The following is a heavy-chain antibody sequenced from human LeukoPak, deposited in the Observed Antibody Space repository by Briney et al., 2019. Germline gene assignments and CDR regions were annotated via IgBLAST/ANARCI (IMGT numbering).Heavy chain of an antibody. D-gene: IGHD3-3*01. CDR3: ARDGGPDYDFWSRSTPFDY. J-gene: IGHJ4*02. V-gene: IGHV1-69*04. Sequence: GASVMVSCKASGGTFSSYAISWVRQAPGQGLEWMGRIIPILGIANYAQKFQGRVTITADKSTSTAYMELSSLRSEDTAVYYCARDGGPDYDFWSRSTPFDYWGQGTLVTVSS. CDR2: IIPILGIA. CDR1: GGTFSSYA.